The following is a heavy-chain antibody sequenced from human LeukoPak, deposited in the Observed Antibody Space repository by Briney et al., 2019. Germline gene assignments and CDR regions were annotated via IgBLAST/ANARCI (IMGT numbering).Heavy chain of an antibody. CDR1: GYTFTGYY. CDR2: INPNSGGT. D-gene: IGHD1-26*01. J-gene: IGHJ4*02. Sequence: GASVKVSYTASGYTFTGYYMHWVRQAPGQGLEWMGWINPNSGGTNYAQKFQGRVTMTRDTSISTAYMELSRLRSDDTAVYYCARDRTHGSYYPYWGQRPVVTVSS. V-gene: IGHV1-2*02. CDR3: ARDRTHGSYYPY.